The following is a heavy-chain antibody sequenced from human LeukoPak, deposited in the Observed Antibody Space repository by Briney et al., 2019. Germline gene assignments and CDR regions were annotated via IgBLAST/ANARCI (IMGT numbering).Heavy chain of an antibody. D-gene: IGHD3-16*01. Sequence: GGSLRLSCAASGFPVSGNYMSWVRLAPGKGLEWVSLISAANIAYYADSVKGRFTISRDNAKNTLYLQMNSLRAEDTALYYCARAGKWTPYNYYYGMDVWGQGTTVTVSS. J-gene: IGHJ6*02. V-gene: IGHV3-53*01. CDR1: GFPVSGNY. CDR2: ISAANIA. CDR3: ARAGKWTPYNYYYGMDV.